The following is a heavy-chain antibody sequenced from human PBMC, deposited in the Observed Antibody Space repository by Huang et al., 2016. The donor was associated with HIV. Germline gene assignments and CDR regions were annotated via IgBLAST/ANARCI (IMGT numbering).Heavy chain of an antibody. V-gene: IGHV1-8*02. CDR2: MNPNTGNT. CDR3: ARSAYGDLDY. CDR1: GYTFTNYD. J-gene: IGHJ4*02. Sequence: QVHLVQSGAEVKQPGASVKVSCKASGYTFTNYDINWVRQAPGRGLEWMGWMNPNTGNTGFAQSFQGRVTMTRKTSITTAYMELTSLTSEDTAVYYCARSAYGDLDYWGLGTLVIVSS. D-gene: IGHD4-17*01.